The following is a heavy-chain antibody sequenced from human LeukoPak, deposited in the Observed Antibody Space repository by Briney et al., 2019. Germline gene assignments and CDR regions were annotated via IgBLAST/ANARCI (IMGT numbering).Heavy chain of an antibody. V-gene: IGHV3-23*01. CDR3: AKDGGIAEAGGWFDP. Sequence: GGSLRLSCAASGFTFSSYAMSWVRPAPGKGLEWVSAISAGGGSPYYADSVKGRFSISRDNFKNTLYLQMNSLRAEDTAVYYCAKDGGIAEAGGWFDPWGQGTLVTVSS. CDR1: GFTFSSYA. D-gene: IGHD6-13*01. CDR2: ISAGGGSP. J-gene: IGHJ5*02.